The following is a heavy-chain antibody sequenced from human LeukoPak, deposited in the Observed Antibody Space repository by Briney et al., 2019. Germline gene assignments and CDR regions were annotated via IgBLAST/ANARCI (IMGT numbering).Heavy chain of an antibody. V-gene: IGHV1-18*01. D-gene: IGHD2-2*01. CDR3: ARNRYCSSTSCYAIDY. Sequence: ASVKVSCKASGYTFTSYGISWVRQAPGQGLEWMGWISAYNGNTNYAQKLQGRVTMTTDTSTSTAYMELRSLRSDDTAVYYRARNRYCSSTSCYAIDYWGQGTLVTVSS. J-gene: IGHJ4*02. CDR2: ISAYNGNT. CDR1: GYTFTSYG.